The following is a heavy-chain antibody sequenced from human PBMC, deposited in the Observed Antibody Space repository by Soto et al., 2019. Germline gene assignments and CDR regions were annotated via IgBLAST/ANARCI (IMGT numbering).Heavy chain of an antibody. Sequence: EVPLVESGGGLIQPGGSLRLSCAASGFTVSSNYMSWVRQAPGKGLEWVSIIYSGGSTYYADSVKGRFTISRDNSXTTLYLQMNSLRAEDTAVYFCARDPGELGAGDGMDVWGQGTTVTVSS. CDR2: IYSGGST. CDR3: ARDPGELGAGDGMDV. J-gene: IGHJ6*02. V-gene: IGHV3-53*01. CDR1: GFTVSSNY. D-gene: IGHD7-27*01.